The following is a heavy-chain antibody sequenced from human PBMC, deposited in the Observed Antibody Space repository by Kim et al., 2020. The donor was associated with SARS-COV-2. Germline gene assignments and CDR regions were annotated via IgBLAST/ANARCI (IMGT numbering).Heavy chain of an antibody. CDR3: ATYMWAIRHFDY. Sequence: GGSLRLFCAASGFTFSNYNMIWVRQAPGKGLEWVASISENNIEIYYADSVRGRFTVSRDNAENSLYLHMSNLRAGDTAVYYCATYMWAIRHFDYWGQGALVTVSS. V-gene: IGHV3-21*06. J-gene: IGHJ4*02. CDR1: GFTFSNYN. CDR2: ISENNIEI. D-gene: IGHD1-26*01.